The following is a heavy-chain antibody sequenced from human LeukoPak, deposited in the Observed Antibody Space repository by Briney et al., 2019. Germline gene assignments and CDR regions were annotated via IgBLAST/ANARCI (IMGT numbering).Heavy chain of an antibody. D-gene: IGHD2-15*01. V-gene: IGHV4-30-4*01. J-gene: IGHJ3*02. CDR3: GRDCSGGSCYGAFDI. CDR2: IYDSGST. Sequence: SQTLSLTCTVSGASIRSGDYYWSWIRQPPGKGLGWIGYIYDSGSTYYNPSLKSRITISVDTSENQFSLKLSSVTATDTAVYYCGRDCSGGSCYGAFDIWGQGTMVTVSS. CDR1: GASIRSGDYY.